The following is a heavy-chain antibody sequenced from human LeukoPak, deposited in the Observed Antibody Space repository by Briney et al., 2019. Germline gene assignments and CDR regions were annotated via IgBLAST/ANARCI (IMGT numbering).Heavy chain of an antibody. CDR1: GYTFTSYG. Sequence: ASVKVSCKASGYTFTSYGISWVRQAPGQGLEWMGWISAYNGNTNYAQKLQGRVTMTRDTSTSTVYMELSSLRSEDTAVYYCAREYIRAVAVFDYWGQGTLVTVSS. CDR2: ISAYNGNT. J-gene: IGHJ4*02. D-gene: IGHD6-19*01. CDR3: AREYIRAVAVFDY. V-gene: IGHV1-18*01.